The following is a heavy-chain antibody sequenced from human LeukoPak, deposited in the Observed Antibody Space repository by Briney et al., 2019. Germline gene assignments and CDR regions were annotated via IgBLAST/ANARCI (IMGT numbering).Heavy chain of an antibody. CDR1: GFTSSSYA. V-gene: IGHV3-23*01. CDR3: HLAVIGAVADPFDY. D-gene: IGHD6-19*01. CDR2: ISGSGGST. Sequence: GGSLRLSCAASGFTSSSYAMSWVRQAPGKGLEWVSAISGSGGSTYYADSVKGRFTISRDNSKNTLYLQMNSLRAEDTAVYYCHLAVIGAVADPFDYWGQGTLVTVSS. J-gene: IGHJ4*02.